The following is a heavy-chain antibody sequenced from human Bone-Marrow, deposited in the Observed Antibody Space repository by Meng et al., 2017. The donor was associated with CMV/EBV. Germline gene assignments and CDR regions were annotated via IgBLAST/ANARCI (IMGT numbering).Heavy chain of an antibody. D-gene: IGHD3-3*01. CDR2: IYYSGST. V-gene: IGHV4-61*01. Sequence: QVQLQESGPGLVKPSETLSLTCTFSGGSVSSGSYYWSWIRQPPGKGLEWIGYIYYSGSTNYNPSLKSRVTISVDTSKNQFSLKLSSVTAADTAVYYCASGPSYYDFWSGYYIGWFDPWGQGTLVTVSS. CDR3: ASGPSYYDFWSGYYIGWFDP. J-gene: IGHJ5*02. CDR1: GGSVSSGSYY.